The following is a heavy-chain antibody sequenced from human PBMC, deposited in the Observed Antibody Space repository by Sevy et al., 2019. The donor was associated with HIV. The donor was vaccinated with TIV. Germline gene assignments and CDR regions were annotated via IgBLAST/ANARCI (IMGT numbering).Heavy chain of an antibody. CDR2: IDYSGSA. CDR1: GGSLDSSRSY. V-gene: IGHV4-39*01. J-gene: IGHJ5*02. D-gene: IGHD3-10*01. Sequence: SESLSLTCSVSGGSLDSSRSYWGWIRQPPGNGLEWIATIDYSGSASYNPSLRSRVTISLDTSKNQFSLKLRSVTATDMASYYCARHVETSLQIWLGWFDPWGQGALVTVSS. CDR3: ARHVETSLQIWLGWFDP.